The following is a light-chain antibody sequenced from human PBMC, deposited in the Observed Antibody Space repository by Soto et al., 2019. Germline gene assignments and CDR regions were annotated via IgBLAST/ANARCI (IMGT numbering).Light chain of an antibody. CDR3: KSFATTFYV. Sequence: QSALTQPASVSGSPGQSIAISCTGIRTDVDGYDYVSWYQQHPGQAPQLIIYDVNNRPSGVSHRYSGSKSGNTASLTISGLQAEDEADYYCKSFATTFYVFGTGTKVTVL. J-gene: IGLJ1*01. V-gene: IGLV2-14*03. CDR2: DVN. CDR1: RTDVDGYDY.